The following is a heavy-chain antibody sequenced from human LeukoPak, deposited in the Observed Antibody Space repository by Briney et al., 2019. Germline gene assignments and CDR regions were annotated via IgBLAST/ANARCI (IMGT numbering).Heavy chain of an antibody. J-gene: IGHJ4*02. CDR2: ITSNGGET. V-gene: IGHV3-64*02. Sequence: PGGSLRLSCAASGFTFSTHAMHWVRQAPWKGLEYVSAITSNGGETFYADSVKGRFTISRDNFKNTLSLQMGSLRPEDMAVYYCASLSTGYYYDYWGQGTLVTVSS. CDR1: GFTFSTHA. D-gene: IGHD3-22*01. CDR3: ASLSTGYYYDY.